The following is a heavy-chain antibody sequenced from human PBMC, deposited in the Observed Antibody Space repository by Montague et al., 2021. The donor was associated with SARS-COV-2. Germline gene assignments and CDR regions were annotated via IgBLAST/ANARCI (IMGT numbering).Heavy chain of an antibody. CDR1: GGSISSYY. CDR3: ARTGLGTYDILTGYTVNAFDM. D-gene: IGHD3-9*01. J-gene: IGHJ3*02. Sequence: ETLSLTCTVSGGSISSYYWGWIRQPPGKGLEWIGYIYYSGSTNYNPSLKSRVTISVDTSKNQFSLKLSSVTAADTAVYYCARTGLGTYDILTGYTVNAFDMWGQGTMVTVSS. CDR2: IYYSGST. V-gene: IGHV4-59*01.